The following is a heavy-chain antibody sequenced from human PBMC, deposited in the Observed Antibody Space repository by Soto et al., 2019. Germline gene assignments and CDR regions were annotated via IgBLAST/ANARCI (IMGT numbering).Heavy chain of an antibody. CDR2: IWYDGSNK. D-gene: IGHD4-17*01. CDR3: ARDRDYGGIVDAFDI. V-gene: IGHV3-33*01. CDR1: GFTFSSYG. J-gene: IGHJ3*02. Sequence: PGGSLRLSCXASGFTFSSYGMHWVRQAPGKGLEWVAVIWYDGSNKYYADSVKGRFTISRDNSKNTLYLQMNSLRAEDTAVYYCARDRDYGGIVDAFDIWGQGTMVTVSS.